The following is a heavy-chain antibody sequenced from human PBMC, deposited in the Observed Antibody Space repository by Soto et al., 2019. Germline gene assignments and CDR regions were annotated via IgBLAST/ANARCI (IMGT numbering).Heavy chain of an antibody. CDR2: ISSSSSTI. CDR1: GGSISSGGYY. V-gene: IGHV3-48*01. Sequence: PSETLSLTCTVSGGSISSGGYYWSWVRQAPGKGLEWVSYISSSSSTIFYTDSVKGRFTVSRDNAKNSLYLQMNSLRAEYTSVFYCARPTYYYDSSGPPAYWGQGTLVTVSS. CDR3: ARPTYYYDSSGPPAY. J-gene: IGHJ4*02. D-gene: IGHD3-22*01.